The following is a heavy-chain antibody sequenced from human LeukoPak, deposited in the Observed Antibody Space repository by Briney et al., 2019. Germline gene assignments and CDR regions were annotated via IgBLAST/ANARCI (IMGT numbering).Heavy chain of an antibody. D-gene: IGHD6-13*01. J-gene: IGHJ3*02. CDR1: GGSISSYY. V-gene: IGHV4-4*07. CDR2: IYTSGST. Sequence: SETLSLTCTVSGGSISSYYWSWIRQPAGKGLEGIGRIYTSGSTNYNPSLKSRVTMSVDTSKNQFSLKLSSVTAADTAVYYCARESIAAAWDDAFDIWGQGTMVTVSS. CDR3: ARESIAAAWDDAFDI.